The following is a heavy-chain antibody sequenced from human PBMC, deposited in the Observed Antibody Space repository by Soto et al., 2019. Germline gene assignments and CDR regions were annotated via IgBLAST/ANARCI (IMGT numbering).Heavy chain of an antibody. D-gene: IGHD3-9*01. CDR2: IFSNDEK. J-gene: IGHJ2*01. Sequence: QVTLKESGPVLVKPTETLTLTCTASGFSLSNARMGVSWIRQPPGKALEWLAHIFSNDEKSYSTSLKSRLTISKETSQRQSVRTRRNLDPVNTVTYYCPRINWAALTSLLYFDLWGRGPLVTVSS. V-gene: IGHV2-26*01. CDR1: GFSLSNARMG. CDR3: PRINWAALTSLLYFDL.